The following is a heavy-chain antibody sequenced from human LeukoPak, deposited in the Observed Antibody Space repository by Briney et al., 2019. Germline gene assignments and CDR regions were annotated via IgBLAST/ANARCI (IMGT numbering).Heavy chain of an antibody. Sequence: GGSLRLSCAASGFTFSTYTMNWVRQAPGKGREWVSYITSSSSTIYYADSVKGRFTISRDNAKNSLYLQMNSLRAEDTAVYYCARDERGSGDLWGQGTLVTVSS. V-gene: IGHV3-48*01. CDR1: GFTFSTYT. J-gene: IGHJ4*02. CDR2: ITSSSSTI. CDR3: ARDERGSGDL. D-gene: IGHD3-22*01.